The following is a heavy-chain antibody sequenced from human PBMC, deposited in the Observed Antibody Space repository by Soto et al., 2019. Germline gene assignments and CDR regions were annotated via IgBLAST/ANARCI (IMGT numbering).Heavy chain of an antibody. J-gene: IGHJ4*02. Sequence: SETLSLTCTVSGGSINSYWWSWIRQPAWKGLEWIGRVYSSGTTDYNPSLNSRATMSVDTSKNQFSLQLSSVTLEDTAVYYCVRDGDGSGRTDFQYWGQGTLVTVSS. D-gene: IGHD3-3*01. V-gene: IGHV4-4*07. CDR1: GGSINSYW. CDR2: VYSSGTT. CDR3: VRDGDGSGRTDFQY.